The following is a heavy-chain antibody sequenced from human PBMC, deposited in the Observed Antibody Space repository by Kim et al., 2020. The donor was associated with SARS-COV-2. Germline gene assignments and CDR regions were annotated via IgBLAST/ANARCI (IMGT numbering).Heavy chain of an antibody. J-gene: IGHJ4*02. D-gene: IGHD3-10*01. CDR3: ARYRQSVARGVYYFDY. CDR2: TYYRSKWYN. CDR1: GDSVSSNSAA. Sequence: SQTLSLTCAISGDSVSSNSAAWNWIRQSPSRGLEWLGRTYYRSKWYNDYAVSVKSRITINPDTSKNQFSLQLNAVTPEDTAVYYCARYRQSVARGVYYFDYWGQGTLVTVSS. V-gene: IGHV6-1*01.